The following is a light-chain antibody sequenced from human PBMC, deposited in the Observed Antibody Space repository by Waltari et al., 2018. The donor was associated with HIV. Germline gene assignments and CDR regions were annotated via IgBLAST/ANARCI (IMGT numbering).Light chain of an antibody. J-gene: IGKJ1*01. CDR2: EAA. V-gene: IGKV1-5*03. Sequence: DIQMTQSPSTLSASVGDRVTITCRASQGLSIWLAWFQHRPGKAPKRLVYEAASLDSGVPSRFRGSGSGAQFTLTISSLQPDDFATYYCQQYNNYPWTFGQGTKVEI. CDR3: QQYNNYPWT. CDR1: QGLSIW.